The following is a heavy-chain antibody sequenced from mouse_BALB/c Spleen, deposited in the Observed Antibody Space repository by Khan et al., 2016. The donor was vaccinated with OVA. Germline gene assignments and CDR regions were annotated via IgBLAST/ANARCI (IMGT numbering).Heavy chain of an antibody. Sequence: EVELVESGGGFVQPGGSRKLSCAASGFTFSSFGMHWVRQAPEKGLEWVAYVSFGSATIYYADTVKGRFTISRDNPKNTLLLQMTSLRSEDTAIYYCARSLSTTWYLDVWGAGTTVTVSS. CDR3: ARSLSTTWYLDV. V-gene: IGHV5-17*02. D-gene: IGHD1-1*01. CDR1: GFTFSSFG. J-gene: IGHJ1*01. CDR2: VSFGSATI.